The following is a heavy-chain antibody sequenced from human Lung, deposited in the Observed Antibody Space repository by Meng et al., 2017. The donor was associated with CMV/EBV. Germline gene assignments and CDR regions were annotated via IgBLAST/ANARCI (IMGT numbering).Heavy chain of an antibody. CDR1: GGSVSSGSYY. V-gene: IGHV4-61*01. D-gene: IGHD3-3*01. Sequence: GSLRLSCTVSGGSVSSGSYYWSWIRQPPGKGLEWIGYIYYSGSTNYNPSLKSRVTISVDTSKNQFSLKLSSVTAADTAVYYCARKTVDFWSGYHGWFDPWGQGTLVTVSS. CDR3: ARKTVDFWSGYHGWFDP. J-gene: IGHJ5*02. CDR2: IYYSGST.